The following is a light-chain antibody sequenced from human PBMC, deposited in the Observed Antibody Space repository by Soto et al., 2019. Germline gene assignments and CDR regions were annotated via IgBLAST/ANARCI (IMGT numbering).Light chain of an antibody. J-gene: IGLJ3*02. V-gene: IGLV4-69*01. Sequence: QSVLTQSPSASASLGASVKLTCTLSSGHSSYAIAWHQQQPEKGPRDLMKLNSDGSHSKGDGIPDRFSGSSSGAERYLTIARLQSDDEADYYCQTWGTGTWVFGGGTKLTVL. CDR3: QTWGTGTWV. CDR2: LNSDGSH. CDR1: SGHSSYA.